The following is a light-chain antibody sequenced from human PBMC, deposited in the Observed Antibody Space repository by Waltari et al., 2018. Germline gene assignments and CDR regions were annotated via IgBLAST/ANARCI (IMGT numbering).Light chain of an antibody. CDR3: QQGYNTPLT. J-gene: IGKJ4*01. V-gene: IGKV1-12*01. Sequence: DIQMTQSPSSLSASVGDKVTITCRASQGISSWLAWYQQKPGKAPKLLIYAASSLQSGVPSRFSGSGSGTDYTLTISSLQHEDFATYYCQQGYNTPLTFGGGTKVEIK. CDR2: AAS. CDR1: QGISSW.